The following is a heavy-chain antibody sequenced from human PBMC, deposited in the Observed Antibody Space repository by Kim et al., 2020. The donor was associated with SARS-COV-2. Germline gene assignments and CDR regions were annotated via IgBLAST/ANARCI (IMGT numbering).Heavy chain of an antibody. Sequence: GGSLRLSCAASGFTFSSYAMHWVRQAPGKGLEWVAVISYDGSNKYYADSVKGRFTISRDNSKNTLYLQMNSLRAEDTAVYYCARGHYDSSGYPKDYWGQGTLVTVSS. CDR3: ARGHYDSSGYPKDY. CDR1: GFTFSSYA. J-gene: IGHJ4*02. D-gene: IGHD3-22*01. CDR2: ISYDGSNK. V-gene: IGHV3-30*04.